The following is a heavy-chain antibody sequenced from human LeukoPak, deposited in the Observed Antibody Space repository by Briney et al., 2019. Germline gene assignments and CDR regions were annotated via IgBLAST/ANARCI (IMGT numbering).Heavy chain of an antibody. V-gene: IGHV3-48*03. CDR2: ITSSGGSTI. J-gene: IGHJ3*02. Sequence: GGSLRLSCAAPRFTFSSYEMNWVRQAPGKGLEWVSYITSSGGSTIYYADSVKGRFTIYRDNAKNSLYLQMNSLRAEDTAVYYCARGGYCSGTTCYSLNAFDIWGQGKMVTVSS. D-gene: IGHD2-2*03. CDR3: ARGGYCSGTTCYSLNAFDI. CDR1: RFTFSSYE.